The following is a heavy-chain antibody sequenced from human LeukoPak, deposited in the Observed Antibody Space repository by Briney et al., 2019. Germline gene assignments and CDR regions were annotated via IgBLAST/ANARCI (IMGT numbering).Heavy chain of an antibody. CDR2: ISESGGSK. CDR1: GFTFSSYA. J-gene: IGHJ4*02. D-gene: IGHD2-15*01. CDR3: ARGISIDY. V-gene: IGHV3-23*01. Sequence: GGSLRLSCAASGFTFSSYAMNWVRQAPGKGLEWVSSISESGGSKYHADSVKGRFTISRDNSQNTLYLQMNSLRVEDTAVYYCARGISIDYWGQGTLVTVSS.